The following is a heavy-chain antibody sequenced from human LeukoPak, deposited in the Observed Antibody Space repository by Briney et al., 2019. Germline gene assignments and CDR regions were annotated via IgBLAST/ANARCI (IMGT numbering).Heavy chain of an antibody. Sequence: SETLSLTCAVYGGSFSGYYWTWIRQPPGKGPEWIGEVNHSGSTNYNLSLKSRVTISADTSKNQFSLKVTSVTAADTAIYYCARARGTGPIDFWGQGTRVTVSS. D-gene: IGHD1/OR15-1a*01. J-gene: IGHJ4*02. CDR2: VNHSGST. V-gene: IGHV4-34*01. CDR3: ARARGTGPIDF. CDR1: GGSFSGYY.